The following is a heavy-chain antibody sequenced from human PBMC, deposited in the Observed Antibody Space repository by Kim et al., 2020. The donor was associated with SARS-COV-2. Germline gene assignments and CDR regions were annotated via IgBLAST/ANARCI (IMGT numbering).Heavy chain of an antibody. J-gene: IGHJ4*03. CDR3: AKDVNTAMELLDS. CDR2: LSYDGIIK. Sequence: GGSLRLSCAASGFTFSSYGMHWVRQAPAKGLEWVAFLSYDGIIKYYAASVKVRFTISRDISKNTLYLQWNSLRSEDTAVYYCAKDVNTAMELLDSWGQG. CDR1: GFTFSSYG. V-gene: IGHV3-30*18. D-gene: IGHD5-18*01.